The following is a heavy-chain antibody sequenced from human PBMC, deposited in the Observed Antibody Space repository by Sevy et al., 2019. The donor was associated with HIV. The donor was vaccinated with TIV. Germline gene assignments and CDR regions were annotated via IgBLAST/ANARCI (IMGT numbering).Heavy chain of an antibody. J-gene: IGHJ6*02. CDR1: TYRFTAYE. V-gene: IGHV1-2*02. D-gene: IGHD3-10*01. CDR2: IIPDSGVT. Sequence: ASVNVSCKASTYRFTAYEIHWVRRARGQRLEWLGWIIPDSGVTHCAHNFARRVTMTRDTSITTAYLDLSGLTFDDTAIYYCARDAYYFAEGRPPKDHSNGLDVWGQGTTVTVSS. CDR3: ARDAYYFAEGRPPKDHSNGLDV.